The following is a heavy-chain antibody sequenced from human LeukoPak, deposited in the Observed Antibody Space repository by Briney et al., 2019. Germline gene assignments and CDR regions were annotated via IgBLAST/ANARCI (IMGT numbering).Heavy chain of an antibody. V-gene: IGHV3-7*01. CDR3: ASQFSSGWPLAPDY. D-gene: IGHD6-19*01. Sequence: PGGSLRLSCAASGFTFSSYWMTWVRQAPGKGLEWVANIKEDGGEKYYVDSVKGRFTISRDNAKNSLFLQMNSLRAEDTAVYYCASQFSSGWPLAPDYWGQGTLVTVSS. CDR1: GFTFSSYW. CDR2: IKEDGGEK. J-gene: IGHJ4*02.